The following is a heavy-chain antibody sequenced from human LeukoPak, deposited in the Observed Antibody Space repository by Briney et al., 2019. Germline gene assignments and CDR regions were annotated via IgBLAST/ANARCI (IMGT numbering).Heavy chain of an antibody. V-gene: IGHV4-34*01. CDR1: GGSFSGYY. Sequence: SETLSLTCAVYGGSFSGYYWSWIRQPPGKGLEWIGEINHSGSTNYNPSLKSRVTISVDTSKNQFSLKLSSVTAADTAVYYCARVRLFGSGIENWGQGTLVTVSS. J-gene: IGHJ4*02. CDR2: INHSGST. CDR3: ARVRLFGSGIEN. D-gene: IGHD3-10*01.